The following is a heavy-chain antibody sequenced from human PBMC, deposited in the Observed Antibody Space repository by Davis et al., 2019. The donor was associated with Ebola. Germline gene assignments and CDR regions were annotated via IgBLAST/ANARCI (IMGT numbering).Heavy chain of an antibody. CDR3: AKRPVDTVPFHSIYYFDY. Sequence: GESLKISCVASGFTFSRFAMTWVRQAPGKGLEWVSSISGSGNIIHYAGSVEGRFTISRDNSINTLYLQMNNLRAEDTAVYYCAKRPVDTVPFHSIYYFDYWGQGTLVTVSS. CDR1: GFTFSRFA. CDR2: ISGSGNII. J-gene: IGHJ4*02. V-gene: IGHV3-23*01. D-gene: IGHD5-18*01.